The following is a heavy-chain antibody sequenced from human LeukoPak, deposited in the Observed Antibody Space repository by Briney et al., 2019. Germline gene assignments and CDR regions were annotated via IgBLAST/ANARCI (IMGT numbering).Heavy chain of an antibody. V-gene: IGHV3-23*01. CDR3: AKDGVRQQLE. D-gene: IGHD6-13*01. J-gene: IGHJ4*02. CDR2: ISGSGGST. CDR1: GFTFRSHG. Sequence: GGSLRLSCAASGFTFRSHGMSWVRQAPGKGLEWVSAISGSGGSTYYADSAKSRFTISRDNSKNTLYLQMNSLRAEDTAVYYCAKDGVRQQLERGQGTLGTVSA.